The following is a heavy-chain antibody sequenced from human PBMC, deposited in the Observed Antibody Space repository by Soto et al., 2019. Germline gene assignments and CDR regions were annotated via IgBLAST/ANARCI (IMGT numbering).Heavy chain of an antibody. V-gene: IGHV3-23*01. J-gene: IGHJ4*02. CDR1: GFTFSSYA. CDR2: ISGNGGNT. Sequence: PGGSLRLSCAASGFTFSSYAVSWVRQAPGKGLEWVSSISGNGGNTYYADSVKGRFTISRDNSKDTLYLQMNSLGAEDTAMYYCAKGYRYFDSWGQGTLVTVSS. CDR3: AKGYRYFDS. D-gene: IGHD3-16*02.